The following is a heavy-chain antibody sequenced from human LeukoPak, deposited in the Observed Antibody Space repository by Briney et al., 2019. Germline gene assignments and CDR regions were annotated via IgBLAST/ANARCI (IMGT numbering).Heavy chain of an antibody. CDR3: AKEPGGYRRYYYCYYYMDV. V-gene: IGHV3-23*01. J-gene: IGHJ6*03. Sequence: GGSLRLSRAACGFTFCSHAMSGVRPAPGEGVEWVSAISGSGGSTYYADSVNGQFTISRDNSKNTLYLPMNRLRAEDAAVYYCAKEPGGYRRYYYCYYYMDVWGKGTMVTVSS. CDR1: GFTFCSHA. CDR2: ISGSGGST. D-gene: IGHD3-22*01.